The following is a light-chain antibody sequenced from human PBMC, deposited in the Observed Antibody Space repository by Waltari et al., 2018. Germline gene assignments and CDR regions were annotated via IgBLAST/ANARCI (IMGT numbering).Light chain of an antibody. J-gene: IGKJ2*01. Sequence: EIVMTQSPATLSMSPGETATLSCRASQGISSNLAWYQQKPGQAPRLLMYGKSTRASGFPAGFSGSGSGTEFTLTISSLQSEDFATYYCQQCDIWPYTFGQGTKLEIK. CDR3: QQCDIWPYT. CDR1: QGISSN. V-gene: IGKV3-15*01. CDR2: GKS.